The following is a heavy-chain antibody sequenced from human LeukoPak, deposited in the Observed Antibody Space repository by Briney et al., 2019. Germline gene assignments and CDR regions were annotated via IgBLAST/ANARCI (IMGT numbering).Heavy chain of an antibody. CDR3: ATALGYCSGGSCYEAFDI. D-gene: IGHD2-15*01. CDR2: ISFDGSNK. Sequence: GGSLRLSCAAPGFTFSTYAMHWVRQTPGKRLGRVADISFDGSNKYYADSVKGRFTISRDNSKNTLYLQMNSLIAEDTAVYYCATALGYCSGGSCYEAFDIWGQGTMVTVSS. V-gene: IGHV3-30*04. CDR1: GFTFSTYA. J-gene: IGHJ3*02.